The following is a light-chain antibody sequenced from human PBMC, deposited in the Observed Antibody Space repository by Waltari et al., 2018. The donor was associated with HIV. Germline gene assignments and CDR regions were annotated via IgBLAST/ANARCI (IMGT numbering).Light chain of an antibody. CDR2: GAS. CDR3: QQYGNSPAT. Sequence: EIVLTQSPGTLSLSPGERATLSCRASQIVSSAYLAWYQQKPGQAPRLLIYGASTRATGVPDRFSGSGFETDFALTISRLEPEDFGVYYCQQYGNSPATFGQGARVEI. CDR1: QIVSSAY. V-gene: IGKV3-20*01. J-gene: IGKJ1*01.